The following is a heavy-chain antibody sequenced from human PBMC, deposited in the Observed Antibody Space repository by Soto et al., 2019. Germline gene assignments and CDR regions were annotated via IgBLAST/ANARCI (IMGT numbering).Heavy chain of an antibody. CDR2: IYWDDDK. V-gene: IGHV2-5*02. Sequence: QITLKESGPTLVKPTQTLTLTCTFSAFSLSTGGVGVGWIRQPPGKALEWLALIYWDDDKRYSPSLRSRLTITKDTSKNQVVLTMTVIDPVDTATYYCIQSRCGGDCLQSYASYYYYGMDVWGQGTTVTVSS. CDR1: AFSLSTGGVG. CDR3: IQSRCGGDCLQSYASYYYYGMDV. J-gene: IGHJ6*02. D-gene: IGHD2-21*02.